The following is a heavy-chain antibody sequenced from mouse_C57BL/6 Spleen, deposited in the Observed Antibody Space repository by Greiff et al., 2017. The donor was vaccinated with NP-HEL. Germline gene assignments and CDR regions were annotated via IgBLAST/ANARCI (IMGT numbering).Heavy chain of an antibody. J-gene: IGHJ1*03. D-gene: IGHD2-3*01. V-gene: IGHV1-64*01. CDR1: GYTFTSYW. CDR3: ARGGYYVGWYFDV. CDR2: IHPNSGST. Sequence: QVQLQQSGAELVKPGASVKLSCKASGYTFTSYWMHWVKQRPGQGLEWIGMIHPNSGSTNYNEKFKSKATLTVDKSSSTAYMQLSSLTSEDSAVYYCARGGYYVGWYFDVWGTGTTVTVSS.